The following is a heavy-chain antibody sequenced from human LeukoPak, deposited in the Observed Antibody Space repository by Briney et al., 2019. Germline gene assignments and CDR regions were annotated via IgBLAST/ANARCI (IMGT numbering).Heavy chain of an antibody. D-gene: IGHD4-17*01. CDR1: GFTFSSYA. V-gene: IGHV3-23*01. Sequence: GGSLRLFCAASGFTFSSYAMSWVRQAPGKGLEWVSAISGSGGSTYYADSVKGRFTISRDNSKNTLYLQMNSLRAEDTAVYYCAKDPRTDYGDYWGMAWFDPWGQGTLVTVSS. CDR2: ISGSGGST. J-gene: IGHJ5*02. CDR3: AKDPRTDYGDYWGMAWFDP.